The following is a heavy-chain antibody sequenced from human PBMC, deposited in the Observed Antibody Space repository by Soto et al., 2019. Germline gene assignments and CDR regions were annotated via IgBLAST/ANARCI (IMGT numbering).Heavy chain of an antibody. CDR1: GDSISRSSHY. CDR2: VHISEKA. CDR3: AFSTMSQTRDLAY. Sequence: SETLSLTCSVSGDSISRSSHYWGWIRQPPGKGLEWIGSVHISEKAYYNPSLKSRVTISGQTSRDQFSLNLGSVTAADTAVYYCAFSTMSQTRDLAYWGRGTLVTVSS. D-gene: IGHD3-22*01. J-gene: IGHJ4*02. V-gene: IGHV4-39*07.